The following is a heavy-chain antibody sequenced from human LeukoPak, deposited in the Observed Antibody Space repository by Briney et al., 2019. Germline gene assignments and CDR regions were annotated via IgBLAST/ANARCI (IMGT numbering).Heavy chain of an antibody. CDR3: ARPVDTAIENWFDP. CDR2: IDIDGTGT. V-gene: IGHV3-74*01. Sequence: GGSLRLSCAASGFTFTNYWMHWVRQAPGKGLVWVSRIDIDGTGTSYADSVKGRFTISRDNSKNTLYLQMNSLRAEDTAVYYCARPVDTAIENWFDPWGQGTLVTVSS. J-gene: IGHJ5*02. D-gene: IGHD5-18*01. CDR1: GFTFTNYW.